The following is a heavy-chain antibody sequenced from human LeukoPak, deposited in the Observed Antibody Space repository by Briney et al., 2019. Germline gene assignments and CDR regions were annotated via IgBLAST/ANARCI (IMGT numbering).Heavy chain of an antibody. CDR1: GFTFSIYT. CDR3: VKDVSWWDTPSSFDY. J-gene: IGHJ4*02. CDR2: INQGGDT. Sequence: GGSLRLSCAASGFTFSIYTMSWVRQAPGKGLEWVSAINQGGDTSYAASVKGHFTISRDNSKNTLYLQMNSLRLEDTAVYYCVKDVSWWDTPSSFDYWGQGTLATVSS. D-gene: IGHD2-8*02. V-gene: IGHV3-23*01.